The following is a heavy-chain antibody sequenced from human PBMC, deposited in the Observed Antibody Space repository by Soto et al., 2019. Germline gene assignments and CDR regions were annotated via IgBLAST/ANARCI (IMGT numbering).Heavy chain of an antibody. V-gene: IGHV1-2*04. J-gene: IGHJ6*02. Sequence: ASVKVSCKASGYTFTGYDIHWVRQAPGQGLEWMGWINPNSGGTNYAQKFQGWVTMTRDTSISTAYMELSRLRSDDTAVYYCARTSIAAAGTVYYGMDVWGQGTTVTSP. CDR3: ARTSIAAAGTVYYGMDV. CDR2: INPNSGGT. CDR1: GYTFTGYD. D-gene: IGHD6-13*01.